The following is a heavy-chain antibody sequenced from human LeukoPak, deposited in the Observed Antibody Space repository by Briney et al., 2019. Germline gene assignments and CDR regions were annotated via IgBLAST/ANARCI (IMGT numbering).Heavy chain of an antibody. CDR3: AKDKYSGSYGPLDY. CDR1: GFNFSNYG. V-gene: IGHV3-30*18. Sequence: PGGSLRLSCAASGFNFSNYGMYWVRQAPGKGLEWVALISYDGSNKYCADSVKGRVTISRDNSKNTLYLQMNSLRAEDTAVYYCAKDKYSGSYGPLDYWGQGTLVTVSS. J-gene: IGHJ4*02. D-gene: IGHD1-26*01. CDR2: ISYDGSNK.